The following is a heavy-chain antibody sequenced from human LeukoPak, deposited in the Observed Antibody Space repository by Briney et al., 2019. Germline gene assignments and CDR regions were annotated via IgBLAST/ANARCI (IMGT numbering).Heavy chain of an antibody. Sequence: GESLKISCKGSGYSFTSYWIGWVRQMPGKGLEWMGIIYPGDSDTRYSPSFQGQVTISADKSISTAYLQWSSLKASDTAMYCCARRSSHSSGWHDAFDIWGQGTMVTVSS. V-gene: IGHV5-51*01. CDR3: ARRSSHSSGWHDAFDI. D-gene: IGHD6-19*01. CDR2: IYPGDSDT. J-gene: IGHJ3*02. CDR1: GYSFTSYW.